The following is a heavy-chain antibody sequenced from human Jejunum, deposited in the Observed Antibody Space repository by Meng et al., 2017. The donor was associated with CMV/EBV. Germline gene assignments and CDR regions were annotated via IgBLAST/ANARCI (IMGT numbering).Heavy chain of an antibody. CDR3: TRDSQHHLY. CDR1: GFTFSCCE. Sequence: SCAASGFTFSCCEMTWIRQAPGKGLEWVAFISPSGNTIHYADSVKGRFALSRDNTKNSLYLQMSGLRAEDTAVYYCTRDSQHHLYWGQGALVTVSS. D-gene: IGHD6-13*01. V-gene: IGHV3-48*03. CDR2: ISPSGNTI. J-gene: IGHJ4*02.